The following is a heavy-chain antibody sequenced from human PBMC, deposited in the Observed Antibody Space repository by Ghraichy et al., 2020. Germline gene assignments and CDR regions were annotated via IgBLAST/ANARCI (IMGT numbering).Heavy chain of an antibody. CDR1: GFTFSRYA. V-gene: IGHV3-23*01. D-gene: IGHD4-17*01. J-gene: IGHJ4*02. Sequence: GGSLRLSCAASGFTFSRYAMSWVRQAPGKGLEWVSAVSGNGIHTYYADSAKGRFSISRDNSKNTLYLQMNSLRAEDTAVNYCARHYEDYGDYFDYWGRGTLVTASS. CDR2: VSGNGIHT. CDR3: ARHYEDYGDYFDY.